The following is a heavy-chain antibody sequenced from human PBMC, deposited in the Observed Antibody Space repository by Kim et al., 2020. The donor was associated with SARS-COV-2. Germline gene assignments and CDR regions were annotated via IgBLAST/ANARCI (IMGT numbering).Heavy chain of an antibody. D-gene: IGHD3-16*01. V-gene: IGHV4-39*01. CDR1: GVSVNIDDYY. Sequence: SETLSLTCPVSGVSVNIDDYYWAWIRQPPGEGLEWIGQIHYNGKTFYKPSLKSRVTIYVDPSRNEFSLRLSSMTAADTATYYCARHKHGNDWFDPWGQGIPVTVSS. CDR3: ARHKHGNDWFDP. J-gene: IGHJ5*02. CDR2: IHYNGKT.